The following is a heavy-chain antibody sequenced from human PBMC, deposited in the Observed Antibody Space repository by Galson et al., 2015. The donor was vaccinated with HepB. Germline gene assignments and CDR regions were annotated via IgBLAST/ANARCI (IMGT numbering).Heavy chain of an antibody. Sequence: SCKASGGTFSSYAISWVRQAPGQRLEWMGGIIPIFGTANYAQKFQGRVTITADESTSTAYMELSSLRSEDTAVYYCARAGYCSGGSCYSSGPFDYWGQGTLVTVSS. CDR2: IIPIFGTA. CDR1: GGTFSSYA. J-gene: IGHJ4*02. CDR3: ARAGYCSGGSCYSSGPFDY. D-gene: IGHD2-15*01. V-gene: IGHV1-69*01.